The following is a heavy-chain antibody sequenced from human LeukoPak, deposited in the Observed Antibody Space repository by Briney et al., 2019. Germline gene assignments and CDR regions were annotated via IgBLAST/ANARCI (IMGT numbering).Heavy chain of an antibody. Sequence: GSSVKVSCKASGGTFSSYAISWVRQAPGQGLEWMGGIIPIFGTANYAQKLQGRVTMTTDTSTSTAYMELRSLRSDDTAVYYCARICSSTSCYMFPGYNWFDPWGQGTLVTVSS. J-gene: IGHJ5*02. CDR3: ARICSSTSCYMFPGYNWFDP. V-gene: IGHV1-69*05. CDR1: GGTFSSYA. D-gene: IGHD2-2*02. CDR2: IIPIFGTA.